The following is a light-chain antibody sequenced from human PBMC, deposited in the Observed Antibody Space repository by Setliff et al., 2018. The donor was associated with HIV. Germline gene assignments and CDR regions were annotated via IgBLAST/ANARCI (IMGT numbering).Light chain of an antibody. Sequence: QSALTQPASVSGSPGQSITISCIGTSSDVGGYDFVSWYQQRPGKAPKLIIFDVTERPSGVSHRFSGSKSGNTASLTLSGLQTEDEADYFFASNRSPATYVFGIGTKVTVL. CDR2: DVT. J-gene: IGLJ1*01. V-gene: IGLV2-14*03. CDR1: SSDVGGYDF. CDR3: ASNRSPATYV.